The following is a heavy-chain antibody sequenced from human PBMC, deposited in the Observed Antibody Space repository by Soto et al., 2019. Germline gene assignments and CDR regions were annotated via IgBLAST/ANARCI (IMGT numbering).Heavy chain of an antibody. D-gene: IGHD2-15*01. CDR1: GGSVSSGGYY. CDR3: ARLSVLGYCSGGSCFYFDY. Sequence: PSETLSLTCTVSGGSVSSGGYYWTWIRQHPGKGLEWIGYIYYTGSTYYNPSLKSRVTVSVDTSKNQFSLKLRSVTAADTAVYYCARLSVLGYCSGGSCFYFDYWGQGTLVTVSP. CDR2: IYYTGST. V-gene: IGHV4-31*03. J-gene: IGHJ4*02.